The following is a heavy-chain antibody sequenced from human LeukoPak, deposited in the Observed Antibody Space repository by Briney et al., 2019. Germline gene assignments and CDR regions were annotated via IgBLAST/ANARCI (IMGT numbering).Heavy chain of an antibody. D-gene: IGHD3-10*01. CDR1: GFTFSSYS. J-gene: IGHJ4*02. Sequence: GSLRLSCAASGFTFSSYSMNWVRQAPGKGLEWVSYISSSSSTIYYADSVKGRFTISRDNAKNSLYLQMNSLRAEDTAVYYCARNKAYYYGSGIDYWGQGTLVTVSS. CDR2: ISSSSSTI. V-gene: IGHV3-48*04. CDR3: ARNKAYYYGSGIDY.